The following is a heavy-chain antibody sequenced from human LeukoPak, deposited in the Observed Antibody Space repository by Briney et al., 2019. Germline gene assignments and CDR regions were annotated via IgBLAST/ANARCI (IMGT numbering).Heavy chain of an antibody. CDR1: GFTFSSYG. D-gene: IGHD1-26*01. V-gene: IGHV3-30*18. CDR3: AKDIGSYSGY. CDR2: ISYDGSNK. Sequence: GGSLRLSCAASGFTFSSYGMHWVRQAPGKGLEWVAVISYDGSNKYYADSVKGRFTISRDNSKNTLYLQMNSLRAEDTAVYYRAKDIGSYSGYWGQGTLVTVSS. J-gene: IGHJ4*02.